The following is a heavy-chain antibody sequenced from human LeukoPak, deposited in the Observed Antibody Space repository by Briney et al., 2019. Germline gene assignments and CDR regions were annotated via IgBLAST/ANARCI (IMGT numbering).Heavy chain of an antibody. CDR2: IYDTGRT. J-gene: IGHJ1*01. D-gene: IGHD4-17*01. CDR1: GGSISNSDYY. V-gene: IGHV4-39*07. CDR3: ATIYGDYGYFQY. Sequence: SETLSLTCSVSGGSISNSDYYWGWVRQPPGQGLEWIASIYDTGRTFYNSSLKSRVTSSVDPSKNQFSLNLRSVTAADTAVYYCATIYGDYGYFQYWGRGTLVTVSS.